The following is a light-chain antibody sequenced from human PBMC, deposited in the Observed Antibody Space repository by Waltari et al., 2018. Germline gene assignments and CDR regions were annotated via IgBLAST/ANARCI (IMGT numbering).Light chain of an antibody. CDR1: QSVSNF. Sequence: EVVLTQSPATLSLSPGERATLSCRASQSVSNFLAWYQQKPGQAPRLLIYEASQRATGIPARLSGSGSGTDFTLTISSLEPEDFAVYYCQQRSNWPPLTFGGGTKVEIK. V-gene: IGKV3-11*01. CDR2: EAS. J-gene: IGKJ4*01. CDR3: QQRSNWPPLT.